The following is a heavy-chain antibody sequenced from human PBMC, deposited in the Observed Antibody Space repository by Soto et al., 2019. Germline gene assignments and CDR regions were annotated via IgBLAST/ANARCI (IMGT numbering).Heavy chain of an antibody. D-gene: IGHD3-16*01. Sequence: GGSLRLSCAAPGFTFSSYGMHWVRQAPGEGLEWVAVIWYGGSNKYYADSVKGRFTISRDNSKNTLYLQMNSLRAEDTAVYYCARRFRPFDYWGQGTLVTVSS. CDR1: GFTFSSYG. V-gene: IGHV3-33*01. CDR3: ARRFRPFDY. CDR2: IWYGGSNK. J-gene: IGHJ4*02.